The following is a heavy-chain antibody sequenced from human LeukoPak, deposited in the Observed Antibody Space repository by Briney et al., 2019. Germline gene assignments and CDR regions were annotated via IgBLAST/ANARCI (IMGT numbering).Heavy chain of an antibody. CDR1: GGSISSGSYY. Sequence: SETLSLTCTVSGGSISSGSYYWSWIRQPAGKGLEWIGRIYTSGSTNYNPSLKSRVTISVDTSKNQSSLKLSSVTAADTAVYYCARGTKYYYGSGPFDYWGQGTLATVSS. J-gene: IGHJ4*02. CDR3: ARGTKYYYGSGPFDY. D-gene: IGHD3-10*01. V-gene: IGHV4-61*02. CDR2: IYTSGST.